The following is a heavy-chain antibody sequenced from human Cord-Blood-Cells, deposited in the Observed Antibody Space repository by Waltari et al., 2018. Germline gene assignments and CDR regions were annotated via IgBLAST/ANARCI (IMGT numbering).Heavy chain of an antibody. CDR1: GGTFIRYA. D-gene: IGHD3-10*01. Sequence: QVQLVQSGAEVKKPGSSVKVPCKASGGTFIRYAISWVRQAHGQGLEWIGEIIPILGIANYAQKFQGRVTITADKSTSTAYMELSSLRSEDTAVYYCVAYYGSGSYWAFDIWGQGTMVTVSS. CDR2: IIPILGIA. CDR3: VAYYGSGSYWAFDI. J-gene: IGHJ3*02. V-gene: IGHV1-69*10.